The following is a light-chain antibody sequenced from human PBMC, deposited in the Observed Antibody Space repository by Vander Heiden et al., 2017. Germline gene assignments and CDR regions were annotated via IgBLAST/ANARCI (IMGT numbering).Light chain of an antibody. CDR3: QQSDSTPWT. J-gene: IGKJ1*01. Sequence: DIQMTQSPSSLSASVGDTVTINYRASQSISTYLIWYQQKPGKAPKLLIYSASTLHGGVSSRFSGRGSGTDFTLTISSLQPEDFATYYCQQSDSTPWTFGHGTTVEIK. V-gene: IGKV1-39*01. CDR2: SAS. CDR1: QSISTY.